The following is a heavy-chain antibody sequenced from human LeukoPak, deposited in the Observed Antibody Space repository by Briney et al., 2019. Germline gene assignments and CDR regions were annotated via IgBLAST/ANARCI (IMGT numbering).Heavy chain of an antibody. D-gene: IGHD3-10*01. CDR1: GGSISTYY. CDR2: IYNSGST. CDR3: ARGGPYDSGTFYFDY. V-gene: IGHV4-59*01. J-gene: IGHJ4*02. Sequence: PSETLSLTCTVSGGSISTYYWSWIRQPPGKGVEWIGYIYNSGSTNYNPSLKSRVTISVDTSKNQFSLKLSSVTAADSAVYYCARGGPYDSGTFYFDYWGQGTLVTVSS.